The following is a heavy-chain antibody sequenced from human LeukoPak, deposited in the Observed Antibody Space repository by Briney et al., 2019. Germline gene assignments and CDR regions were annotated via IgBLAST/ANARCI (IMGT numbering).Heavy chain of an antibody. CDR3: ATGYFASY. CDR1: DFSFNDAW. D-gene: IGHD3-10*01. CDR2: IKSKSDGGTT. V-gene: IGHV3-15*01. Sequence: GGSLRLSCAASDFSFNDAWFTWVRQAPGRGLEWVGRIKSKSDGGTTDYAAPVKGRFTISRDDSKETLYLEMNSLKTEDTAVYYCATGYFASYRGQGALVTVSS. J-gene: IGHJ4*02.